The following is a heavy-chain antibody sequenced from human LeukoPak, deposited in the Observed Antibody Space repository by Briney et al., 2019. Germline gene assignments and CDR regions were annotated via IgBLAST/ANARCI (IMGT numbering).Heavy chain of an antibody. CDR2: INSDGSST. CDR1: GFTFSSYW. D-gene: IGHD3-3*01. Sequence: PGGSLRLSCAASGFTFSSYWMHWVRQAPGKGLVWVSRINSDGSSTSYEDSVKGRFTISRDNAKNTLYLQMNSLRAEDTAVYYCARGIDYDFWSGYPYYYYGMDVWGQGTTVTVSS. J-gene: IGHJ6*02. V-gene: IGHV3-74*01. CDR3: ARGIDYDFWSGYPYYYYGMDV.